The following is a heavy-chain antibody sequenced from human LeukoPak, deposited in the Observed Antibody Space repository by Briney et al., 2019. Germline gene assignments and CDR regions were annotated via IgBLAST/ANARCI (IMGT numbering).Heavy chain of an antibody. CDR2: IYFSGST. CDR1: GGSISSSSYY. Sequence: SETLSLTCTVSGGSISSSSYYWGWIRQPPGKGLEWIGRIYFSGSTNYNPSLKSRVTISVDTSKNQFSLKLSSVTAADTAVYYCARVGGYGYGPNYYYYGMDVWGQGTTVTVSS. V-gene: IGHV4-39*07. CDR3: ARVGGYGYGPNYYYYGMDV. J-gene: IGHJ6*02. D-gene: IGHD5-18*01.